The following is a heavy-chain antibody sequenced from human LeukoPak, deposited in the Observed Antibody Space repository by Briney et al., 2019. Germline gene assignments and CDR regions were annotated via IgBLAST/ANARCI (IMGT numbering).Heavy chain of an antibody. Sequence: PGGSLRLSCAASGFTFSRYLMHWVRQGPGKELVWVSRINTDGSTTAYAGSVKGRFTISRDNSKNTLYLQMNSLRAEDTAVYYCAKFFDPWGQGTLVTVSS. J-gene: IGHJ5*02. CDR2: INTDGSTT. CDR3: AKFFDP. CDR1: GFTFSRYL. V-gene: IGHV3-74*01.